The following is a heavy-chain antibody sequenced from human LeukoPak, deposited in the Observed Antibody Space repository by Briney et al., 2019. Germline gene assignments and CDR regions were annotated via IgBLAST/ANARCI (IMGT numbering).Heavy chain of an antibody. J-gene: IGHJ4*02. CDR2: IKPNSGGT. Sequence: ASVKVSCKASGYTFTGYYMHWVRQAPGQGLEWMGWIKPNSGGTNYAQKFQGRVTMTRDTSISTAYMELSRLRSDDTAVYYCARGEYCSGGSCYIDYWGQGTLVTVSS. D-gene: IGHD2-15*01. CDR1: GYTFTGYY. V-gene: IGHV1-2*02. CDR3: ARGEYCSGGSCYIDY.